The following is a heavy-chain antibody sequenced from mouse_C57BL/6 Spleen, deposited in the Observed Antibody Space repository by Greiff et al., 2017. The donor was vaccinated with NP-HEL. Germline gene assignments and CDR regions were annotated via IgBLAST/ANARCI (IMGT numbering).Heavy chain of an antibody. CDR1: GYAFSSSW. CDR3: ARGDSNYVPDY. CDR2: IYPGDGDT. D-gene: IGHD2-5*01. J-gene: IGHJ2*01. Sequence: VKLMESGPELVKPGASVKISCKASGYAFSSSWMNWVKQRPGKGLEWIGRIYPGDGDTNYNGKFKGKATLTADKSSSTAYMQLSSLTSEDSAVYFCARGDSNYVPDYWGQGTTLTVSS. V-gene: IGHV1-82*01.